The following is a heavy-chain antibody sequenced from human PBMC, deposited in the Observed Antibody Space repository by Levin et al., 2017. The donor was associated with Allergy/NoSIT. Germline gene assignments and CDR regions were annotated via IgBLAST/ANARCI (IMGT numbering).Heavy chain of an antibody. J-gene: IGHJ4*02. D-gene: IGHD2-2*02. Sequence: ASGPTLVKPTQTLTLTCTFSGFSLSTSGMCVSWIRQPPGKALEWLARIDWDDDKFYSTSLKSRLTISKDTSTTPVVLTLTNMDPVDTATYYCARFFANCSGSTCYTLGNDFWGQGTLVTVSS. V-gene: IGHV2-70*17. CDR1: GFSLSTSGMC. CDR3: ARFFANCSGSTCYTLGNDF. CDR2: IDWDDDK.